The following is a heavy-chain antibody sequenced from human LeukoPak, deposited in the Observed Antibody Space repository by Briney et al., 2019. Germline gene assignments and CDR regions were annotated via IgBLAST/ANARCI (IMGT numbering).Heavy chain of an antibody. CDR1: GGSISSGSYY. CDR3: ASSRSITIFGVVITPFDY. CDR2: IYTSGST. D-gene: IGHD3-3*01. J-gene: IGHJ4*02. V-gene: IGHV4-61*02. Sequence: SQTLSLTCTVSGGSISSGSYYWSWIRQPAGKGLEWIGRIYTSGSTNYTPSLKSRVTISVDTSKNQFSLKLSSVTAADTAVYYCASSRSITIFGVVITPFDYWGQGTLVTVSS.